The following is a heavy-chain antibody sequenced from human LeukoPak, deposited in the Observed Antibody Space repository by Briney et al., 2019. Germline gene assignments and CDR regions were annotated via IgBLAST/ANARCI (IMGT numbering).Heavy chain of an antibody. J-gene: IGHJ4*02. CDR3: ARDLYSGSSFFDY. Sequence: GGSLRLSCAASGFTFSSYSMNWVRQAPGKGLEWVSSISSSSSYIYYADSVKGRFTISRDNAENSLYLQMNSLRAEDTAVYYCARDLYSGSSFFDYWGQGTLVTVSS. CDR2: ISSSSSYI. V-gene: IGHV3-21*01. D-gene: IGHD1-26*01. CDR1: GFTFSSYS.